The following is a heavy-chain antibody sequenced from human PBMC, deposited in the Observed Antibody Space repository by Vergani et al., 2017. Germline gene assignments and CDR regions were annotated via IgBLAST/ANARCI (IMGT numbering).Heavy chain of an antibody. CDR1: GGSISSSSYY. D-gene: IGHD3-3*01. J-gene: IGHJ5*02. V-gene: IGHV4-39*01. CDR3: ARQTDYDFWSGFSP. Sequence: QLQLQESGPGLVKPSETLSLTCNVSGGSISSSSYYWGWIRQPPGKGLEWIGSIYYSGSTYYNPSLKSRVTISVDTSKNQFSLKLSSVTAADTAVYYCARQTDYDFWSGFSPWGQGTLVTVSS. CDR2: IYYSGST.